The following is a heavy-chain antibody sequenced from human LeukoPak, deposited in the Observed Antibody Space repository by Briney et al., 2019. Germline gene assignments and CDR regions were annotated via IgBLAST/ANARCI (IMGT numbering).Heavy chain of an antibody. CDR1: GYTFTSYH. D-gene: IGHD6-13*01. CDR3: AKLAAAGTAHYYFDY. CDR2: INPSGGST. V-gene: IGHV1-46*01. Sequence: ASVKVSCKASGYTFTSYHMHWVRQAPGQGLEIMGIINPSGGSTTYAQKFQGRVTMTRDTSTSTVYMELSSLRSEDMAVYYCAKLAAAGTAHYYFDYWGQGTLVTVSS. J-gene: IGHJ4*02.